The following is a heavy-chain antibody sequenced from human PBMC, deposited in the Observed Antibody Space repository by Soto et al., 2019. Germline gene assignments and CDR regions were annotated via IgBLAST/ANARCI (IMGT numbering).Heavy chain of an antibody. CDR3: EGRDDPFHV. CDR1: GFTFSNNG. Sequence: QVQLVESGGGVVQPGTSLRLSGVATGFTFSNNGIHWVRQAPGRGLGWVAVIWHDGSQKYLADSVRGRFTISRDNSKNTVYLQMNSLRAEDTAVYYCEGRDDPFHVWGQGTMVTVSS. J-gene: IGHJ3*01. V-gene: IGHV3-33*01. CDR2: IWHDGSQK.